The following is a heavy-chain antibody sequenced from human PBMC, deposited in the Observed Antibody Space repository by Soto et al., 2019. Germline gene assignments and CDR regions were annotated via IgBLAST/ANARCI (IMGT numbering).Heavy chain of an antibody. CDR1: GFSITSPGMS. CDR2: IERDDDDK. CDR3: ARSIRGPRKFNGMDV. V-gene: IGHV2-70*13. Sequence: SGPTLVNPTETLTLTCTFSGFSITSPGMSVSWIRQPPGRALEWLALIERDDDDKYYSTSLKTKLTISKDTRKNQVVLTMANMDPADTATYYCARSIRGPRKFNGMDVWGQGTTVTVSS. J-gene: IGHJ6*02. D-gene: IGHD1-20*01.